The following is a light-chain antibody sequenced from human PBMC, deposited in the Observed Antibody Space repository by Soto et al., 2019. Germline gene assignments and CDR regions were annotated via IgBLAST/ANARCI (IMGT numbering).Light chain of an antibody. V-gene: IGKV3-11*01. CDR2: DAS. J-gene: IGKJ5*01. Sequence: EIVFPRSPATLSLSRGEIATLSCRASQSVSSYLAWYQQKPGQAPRLLIYDASNRATGIPAGFSGTGSGSDFTLTISSLEPEDFAVYYCQQRSNWPRSITFGQGTRLEIK. CDR3: QQRSNWPRSIT. CDR1: QSVSSY.